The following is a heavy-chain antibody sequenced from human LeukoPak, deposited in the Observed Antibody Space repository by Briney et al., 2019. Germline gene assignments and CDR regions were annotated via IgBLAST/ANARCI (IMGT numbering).Heavy chain of an antibody. D-gene: IGHD6-13*01. V-gene: IGHV3-30*03. CDR2: ISYDGSNK. CDR3: ASSTQQLGFDY. CDR1: GFTFSSYG. J-gene: IGHJ4*02. Sequence: PGGSLRLSCAASGFTFSSYGMHWVRQAPGKGLEWVAVISYDGSNKYYADSVKGRFTISRDNSKNTLYLQMDSLRAEDTAAYYCASSTQQLGFDYWGQGTLVTVSS.